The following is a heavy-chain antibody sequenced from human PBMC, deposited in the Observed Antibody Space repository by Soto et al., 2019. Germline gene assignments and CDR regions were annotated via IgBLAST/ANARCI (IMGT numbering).Heavy chain of an antibody. D-gene: IGHD3-10*01. CDR2: INVYNGNT. CDR1: GYTFTNYG. CDR3: ARGVGSGRYHNQYHWFDP. Sequence: QVQLVQSGGEVKKPGASVKVSCKASGYTFTNYGISWVRQAPGQGLEWMGWINVYNGNTKYAQKVQGRVTMTTDTSTSTADMELRSLRSDDTAVYYCARGVGSGRYHNQYHWFDPWGQGTLVTVSS. J-gene: IGHJ5*02. V-gene: IGHV1-18*01.